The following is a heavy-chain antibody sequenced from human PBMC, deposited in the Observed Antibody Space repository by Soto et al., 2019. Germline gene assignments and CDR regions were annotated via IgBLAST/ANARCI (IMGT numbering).Heavy chain of an antibody. CDR3: ATDDYGIFPY. CDR1: GYPFTTYY. Sequence: HVQLVQSGTEVKKPGASVRVSCMVSGYPFTTYYIHWVRQAPGQGLEWMGWIDPRSGGTVYEQKFQGRVTMTSDTSISTVYMDLSGLTSDDTAIYYCATDDYGIFPYWGKGSLVTVSS. D-gene: IGHD3-10*01. CDR2: IDPRSGGT. J-gene: IGHJ4*02. V-gene: IGHV1-2*02.